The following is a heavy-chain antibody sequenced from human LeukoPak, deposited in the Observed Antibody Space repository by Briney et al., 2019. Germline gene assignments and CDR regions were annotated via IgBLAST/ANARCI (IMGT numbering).Heavy chain of an antibody. CDR3: ATGASKYYYDSSGYPFDY. Sequence: GASVKVSCKASGYTFTSYYMHWVRQAPGQGLEWMGIINPSGGSTSYAQKFQGRVTMTEDTSADTAYMELSSLRSEDTAVYYCATGASKYYYDSSGYPFDYWGQGTLVTVSS. V-gene: IGHV1-46*01. CDR1: GYTFTSYY. D-gene: IGHD3-22*01. CDR2: INPSGGST. J-gene: IGHJ4*02.